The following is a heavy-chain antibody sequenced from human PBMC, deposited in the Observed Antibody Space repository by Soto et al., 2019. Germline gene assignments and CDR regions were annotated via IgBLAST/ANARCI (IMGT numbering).Heavy chain of an antibody. Sequence: GGSLRLSCAASGFTFSSYTMNWVRQAPGKGLEWVSSIGSSSTYIYYADSVKGRFTISRDNAKNSLYLQMNSLRAEDTAVYYCARSVLLWFGDFGPFDIWGQGTMVTVSS. V-gene: IGHV3-21*01. CDR1: GFTFSSYT. CDR3: ARSVLLWFGDFGPFDI. CDR2: IGSSSTYI. J-gene: IGHJ3*02. D-gene: IGHD3-10*01.